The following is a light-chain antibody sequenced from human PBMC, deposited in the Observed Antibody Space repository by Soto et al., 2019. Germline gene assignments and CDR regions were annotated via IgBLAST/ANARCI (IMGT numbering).Light chain of an antibody. V-gene: IGLV3-1*01. CDR3: QAWDSSLVV. CDR2: QDN. J-gene: IGLJ2*01. CDR1: KLGDKY. Sequence: SYELTQPPSVSVSPGQTASITCSGEKLGDKYACWYQQKSGQSPVLVIYQDNKRPSGIPERFSGSNSGNTATLTISGTQAMDEADYYCQAWDSSLVVFGGGTKLTVL.